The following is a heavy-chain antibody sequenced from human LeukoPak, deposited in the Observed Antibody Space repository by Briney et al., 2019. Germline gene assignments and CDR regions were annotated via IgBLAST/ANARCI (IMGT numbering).Heavy chain of an antibody. CDR1: GYTFTTYA. Sequence: ASVKVSCKASGYTFTTYALHWVRQAPGQRLEWMGWINAGNGNTKYSQKFQARVTVTRDTSASTAYMELSSLRSEDTAVYYCARDGYCSSTSCYARVLYGMDVWGQGTTVTVSS. CDR2: INAGNGNT. CDR3: ARDGYCSSTSCYARVLYGMDV. D-gene: IGHD2-2*03. J-gene: IGHJ6*02. V-gene: IGHV1-3*01.